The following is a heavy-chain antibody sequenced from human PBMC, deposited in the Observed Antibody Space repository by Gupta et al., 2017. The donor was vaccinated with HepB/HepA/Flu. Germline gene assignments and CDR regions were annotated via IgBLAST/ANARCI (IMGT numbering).Heavy chain of an antibody. CDR2: ISFDGSTE. J-gene: IGHJ4*02. CDR1: GFTFGNYV. V-gene: IGHV3-30*18. CDR3: AKGRMSTYDYDSNGYPDIDH. Sequence: QVQVLESGGGVVQPGRSLRLSCAASGFTFGNYVMHWVRQAPGKGLEWLAVISFDGSTENYADSVRGRFTISRDNAKNTVYLEMNSLRGVDTALYYCAKGRMSTYDYDSNGYPDIDHWGQGTLVTVSS. D-gene: IGHD3-22*01.